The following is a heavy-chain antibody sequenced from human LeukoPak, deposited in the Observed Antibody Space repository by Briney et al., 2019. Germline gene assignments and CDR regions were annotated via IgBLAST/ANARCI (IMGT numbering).Heavy chain of an antibody. D-gene: IGHD3-10*01. J-gene: IGHJ4*02. Sequence: GGSLRLSCAASGFTVSSNYMSWVRQAPGKGLEWVSVISGSGGTTYYAGSVKGRFTISRDTSKNTVYLQMNSLRADDTAVYYCAKDLDYYGSGSIPDFWGQGTLVAVSS. CDR3: AKDLDYYGSGSIPDF. V-gene: IGHV3-23*01. CDR2: ISGSGGTT. CDR1: GFTVSSNY.